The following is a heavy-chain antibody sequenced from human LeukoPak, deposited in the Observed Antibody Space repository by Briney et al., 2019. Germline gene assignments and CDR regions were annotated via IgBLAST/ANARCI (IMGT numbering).Heavy chain of an antibody. J-gene: IGHJ3*02. V-gene: IGHV4-39*01. CDR1: GGSISSSSYY. D-gene: IGHD2-2*01. CDR2: IYYSGST. CDR3: ARHRGSTDAFDI. Sequence: SETLSLTCTVSGGSISSSSYYWGWIRQPPGKGLEWIGSIYYSGSTYYNPSLKSRVTISVDTSKNQFSLKLSSVTAADTAVYYCARHRGSTDAFDIWGQGTMVTVSP.